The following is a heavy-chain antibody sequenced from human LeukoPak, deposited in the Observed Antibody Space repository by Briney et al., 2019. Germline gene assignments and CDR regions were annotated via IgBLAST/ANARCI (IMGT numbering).Heavy chain of an antibody. CDR3: ARDAYSSGWVDYYDY. CDR1: GFTFSSYE. D-gene: IGHD6-19*01. J-gene: IGHJ4*02. Sequence: GGSLRLSCAASGFTFSSYEMNWVRQAPGKGLEWVSYISSSGSTIYYADSVKGRFTISRDNAKNSLYLQMNSLRAEDTAVYYCARDAYSSGWVDYYDYWGQGTLVTVSS. CDR2: ISSSGSTI. V-gene: IGHV3-48*03.